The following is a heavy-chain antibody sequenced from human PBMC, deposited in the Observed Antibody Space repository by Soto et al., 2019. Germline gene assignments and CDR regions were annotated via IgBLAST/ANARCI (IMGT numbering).Heavy chain of an antibody. V-gene: IGHV4-34*01. J-gene: IGHJ3*02. Sequence: KPSETLSLTCAVYGGSFSGYYWTWIRQTPGKGLEWIGEIHHSGRTNYNPSLKSRVSISADTSKTQFSLNLTSVTAADTAVYYCARGECSSNYCFTRWALDIWGQGTVVT. D-gene: IGHD2-2*01. CDR1: GGSFSGYY. CDR2: IHHSGRT. CDR3: ARGECSSNYCFTRWALDI.